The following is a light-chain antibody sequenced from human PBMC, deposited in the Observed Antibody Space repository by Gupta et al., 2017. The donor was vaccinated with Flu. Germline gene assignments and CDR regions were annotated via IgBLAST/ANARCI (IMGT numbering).Light chain of an antibody. Sequence: SYELTQPPSVSVSPGQTARITCPGDALPKKYAYWYQQKSGQAPVLVIYEDSKRPSGIPERFSGSSSGTMATLTISGAQVEDEADYYCYSTDSSGNHRGDFGTGTKVTVL. CDR2: EDS. J-gene: IGLJ1*01. CDR3: YSTDSSGNHRGD. CDR1: ALPKKY. V-gene: IGLV3-10*01.